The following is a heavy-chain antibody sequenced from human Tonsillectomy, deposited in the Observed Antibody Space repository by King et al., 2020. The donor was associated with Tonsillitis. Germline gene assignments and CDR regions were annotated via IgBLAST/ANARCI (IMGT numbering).Heavy chain of an antibody. CDR1: GFTFGDYA. V-gene: IGHV3-49*05. D-gene: IGHD5-24*01. CDR3: TRDEIPRYYYYGMDV. Sequence: VQLVDSGGGLVKPGRSLRLSCTASGFTFGDYAMSWFRQAPGKGLEWVGFMRRKAYGGTTEYAASVKGSITISRDDSKSIAYLQMNSLKTEDTAVYYCTRDEIPRYYYYGMDVWGQGTTVTVSS. CDR2: MRRKAYGGTT. J-gene: IGHJ6*02.